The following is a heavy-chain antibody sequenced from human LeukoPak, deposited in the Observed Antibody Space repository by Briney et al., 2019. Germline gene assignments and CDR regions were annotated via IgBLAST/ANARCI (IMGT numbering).Heavy chain of an antibody. CDR2: IYSGGST. CDR1: GFTVSSNY. CDR3: VNRLGGYCSSSSCYTEYYYMDV. V-gene: IGHV3-53*05. D-gene: IGHD2-2*02. Sequence: GGSLRLSCAASGFTVSSNYMSWVRQAPGKGLEWVSVIYSGGSTYYADSVKGRFTISRDNSKNTLYLQMNSLRTEDTAVYYCVNRLGGYCSSSSCYTEYYYMDVWGKGTTVTVSS. J-gene: IGHJ6*03.